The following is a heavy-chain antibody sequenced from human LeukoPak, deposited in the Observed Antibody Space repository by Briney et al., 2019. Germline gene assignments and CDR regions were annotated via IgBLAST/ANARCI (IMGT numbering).Heavy chain of an antibody. CDR1: GYTFTSYA. CDR3: AKDGGSATAVDFDY. D-gene: IGHD2-15*01. V-gene: IGHV1-3*01. CDR2: INAGNGNT. Sequence: ASVKVSCKASGYTFTSYAMHWVRQAPGQRLEWMGWINAGNGNTKYSQKFQGRVTITRDTSASTAYMELSSLRSEDTAVYYCAKDGGSATAVDFDYWGQGTLVTVSS. J-gene: IGHJ4*02.